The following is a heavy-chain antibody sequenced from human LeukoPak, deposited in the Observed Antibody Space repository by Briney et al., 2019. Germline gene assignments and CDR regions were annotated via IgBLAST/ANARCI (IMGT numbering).Heavy chain of an antibody. CDR2: IYTSGST. V-gene: IGHV4-61*02. CDR3: ARDPGNYGSGSFDY. Sequence: SETLSLTCTVSGGSISSGSYYWSWIRQPAGKGLEWIGRIYTSGSTYYNPSLKSRVTISVDTSKNQFSLKLSSVTAADTAVYYCARDPGNYGSGSFDYWGQGTLVTVSS. CDR1: GGSISSGSYY. D-gene: IGHD3-10*01. J-gene: IGHJ4*02.